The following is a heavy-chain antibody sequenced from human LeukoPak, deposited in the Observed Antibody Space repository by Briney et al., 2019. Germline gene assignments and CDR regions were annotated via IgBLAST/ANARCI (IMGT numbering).Heavy chain of an antibody. D-gene: IGHD7-27*01. CDR2: TMWNSATI. CDR1: GFTFDEHA. V-gene: IGHV3-9*01. Sequence: PGGSLRLSCAGSGFTFDEHAMHWVRQAPGKGLEWVSGTMWNSATIGYADSVRGRFTVSRDNAKNSLYLQMDSLRTEDTALYYCGKDLKPGGLDVWGQGTTVTVSS. CDR3: GKDLKPGGLDV. J-gene: IGHJ6*02.